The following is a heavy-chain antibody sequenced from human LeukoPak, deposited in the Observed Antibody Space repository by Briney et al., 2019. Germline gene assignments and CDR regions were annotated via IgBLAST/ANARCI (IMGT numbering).Heavy chain of an antibody. Sequence: GGSLTLSCVASGLTFRSYAMSWVRQAPGKGLEWVSATSGRGDSTHYADSVKGRFTISRDNSRNTLYLQMSSLTAEDTAVYYCAKDRIAVTDDLDSWGQGTLVTVSS. J-gene: IGHJ4*02. CDR3: AKDRIAVTDDLDS. CDR2: TSGRGDST. D-gene: IGHD6-19*01. CDR1: GLTFRSYA. V-gene: IGHV3-23*01.